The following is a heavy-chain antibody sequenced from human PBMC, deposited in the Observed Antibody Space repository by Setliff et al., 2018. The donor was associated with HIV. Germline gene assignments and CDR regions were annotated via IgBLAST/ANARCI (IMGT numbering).Heavy chain of an antibody. Sequence: RGESLKISCQGSGYSFTSYWIAWVRQMPGKGLEWMGIIYPGDSDTRYSPSFQGQVTISADKSISTAYLQWRSLQASDTAVYYCARRTRRRGSSYGNIDYWGQGTLVTVPQ. V-gene: IGHV5-51*01. CDR1: GYSFTSYW. CDR2: IYPGDSDT. J-gene: IGHJ4*02. D-gene: IGHD5-18*01. CDR3: ARRTRRRGSSYGNIDY.